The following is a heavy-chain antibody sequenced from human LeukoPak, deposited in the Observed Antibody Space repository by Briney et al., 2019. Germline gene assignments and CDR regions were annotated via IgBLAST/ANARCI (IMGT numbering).Heavy chain of an antibody. D-gene: IGHD6-19*01. V-gene: IGHV4-61*01. J-gene: IGHJ4*02. CDR1: GGSISSSSYY. CDR3: ARDTLSSGWSGFDY. Sequence: SETLSLTCTVSGGSISSSSYYWSWIRQPPGKGLEWLGYIYYSGSTNYNPSLKSRVTISVDMSKNQFPLKLSSVTAADTAVYYCARDTLSSGWSGFDYWGQGTLVTVSS. CDR2: IYYSGST.